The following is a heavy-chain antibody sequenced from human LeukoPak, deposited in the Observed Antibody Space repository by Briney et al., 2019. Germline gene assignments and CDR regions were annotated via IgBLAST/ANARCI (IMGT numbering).Heavy chain of an antibody. V-gene: IGHV3-9*01. CDR3: AKGDTSSAFPYFDF. J-gene: IGHJ4*02. D-gene: IGHD6-13*01. Sequence: GGSLRLSCATSGFTFSHYALHWVRQAPGKGLEWVAVLSWSGETVCYVDSVKGRFVISRDNAKKSLYLQMNSLRPEDTAFYYCAKGDTSSAFPYFDFWGQGTLVAVSS. CDR2: LSWSGETV. CDR1: GFTFSHYA.